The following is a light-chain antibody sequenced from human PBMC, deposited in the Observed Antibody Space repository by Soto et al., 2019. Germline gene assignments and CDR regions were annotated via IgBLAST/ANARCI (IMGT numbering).Light chain of an antibody. CDR3: LSYVSSLNVVV. CDR1: SSNIGAGYD. CDR2: ANV. Sequence: QSVLTQPPSVSGAPGQRVTISCTGNSSNIGAGYDVHWYQRPPGTAPKLLIYANVNRPSGVPDRLSGSKSGTSVFLAITGLQVEDEAEDECLSYVSSLNVVVLGGRTKLTVL. J-gene: IGLJ2*01. V-gene: IGLV1-40*01.